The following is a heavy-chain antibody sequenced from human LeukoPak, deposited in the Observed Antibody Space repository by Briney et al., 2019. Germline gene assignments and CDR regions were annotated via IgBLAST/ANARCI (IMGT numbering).Heavy chain of an antibody. CDR2: IEASGGST. Sequence: GGSLRLSCAASGFTFSSYAMSWVRQAPAQGLEWVSSIEASGGSTYYADSVKGRVTISRDNSKNTFSLQMNSLRAEDTAVYYCAKESGSGWSGWFAPWGQGPLGTVSS. CDR3: AKESGSGWSGWFAP. D-gene: IGHD6-19*01. J-gene: IGHJ5*02. CDR1: GFTFSSYA. V-gene: IGHV3-23*01.